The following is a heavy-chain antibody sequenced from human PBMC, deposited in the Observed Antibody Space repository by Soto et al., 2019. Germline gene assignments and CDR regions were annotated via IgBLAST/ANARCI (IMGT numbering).Heavy chain of an antibody. D-gene: IGHD2-21*02. CDR1: VSSCS. CDR2: ISSSSSYI. V-gene: IGHV3-21*01. CDR3: ARKGDQIYYYYYMDV. Sequence: VSSCSMNWVGQAPGKGLEWVSSISSSSSYIYYADSVKGRFTISRDNAKNSLYLQMNSLRAEDTAVYYCARKGDQIYYYYYMDVWGKGTTVTVSS. J-gene: IGHJ6*03.